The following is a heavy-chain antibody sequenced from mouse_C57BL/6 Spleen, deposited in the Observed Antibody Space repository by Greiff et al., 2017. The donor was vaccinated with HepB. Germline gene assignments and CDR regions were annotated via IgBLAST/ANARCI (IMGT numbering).Heavy chain of an antibody. CDR2: IDPNSGGT. D-gene: IGHD1-1*01. CDR3: ASSMRLITKVVDYAMCY. CDR1: GYTFTSYW. J-gene: IGHJ4*01. V-gene: IGHV1-72*01. Sequence: VQLQQPGAELVKPGASVKLSCKASGYTFTSYWMHWVKQRPGRGLEWIGRIDPNSGGTKYNEKFKSKATLTVDKPSSTAYMQLSSLTSEDSAVYYCASSMRLITKVVDYAMCYWGQGTSVTASS.